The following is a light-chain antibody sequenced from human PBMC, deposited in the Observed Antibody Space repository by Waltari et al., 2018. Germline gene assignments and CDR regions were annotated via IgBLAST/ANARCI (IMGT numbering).Light chain of an antibody. CDR3: LLSYNGALV. CDR2: DTT. V-gene: IGLV7-46*01. Sequence: QAVVTQEPSLTVSPGGTVTPPCGPSPGAVPSAPYPYWFQQKPGQVPQSLIYDTTNKHPWTPDRFSGSLLGGQAALTLSGAQPDDDSVYYCLLSYNGALVFGGGTTLTVL. CDR1: PGAVPSAPY. J-gene: IGLJ2*01.